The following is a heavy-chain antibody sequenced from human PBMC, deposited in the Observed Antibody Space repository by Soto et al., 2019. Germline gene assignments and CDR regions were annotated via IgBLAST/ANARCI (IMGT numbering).Heavy chain of an antibody. Sequence: PGESLKISCAASGFTFSSYSMNWVRQAPGKGLEWVSSISSSSSYIYYADSVKGRFTISRDNAKNSLYLQMNSLRAEDTAVYYCARGPHEGNVVPAAIVDYWGQGTLVTVSS. CDR2: ISSSSSYI. V-gene: IGHV3-21*01. D-gene: IGHD2-2*01. CDR3: ARGPHEGNVVPAAIVDY. J-gene: IGHJ4*02. CDR1: GFTFSSYS.